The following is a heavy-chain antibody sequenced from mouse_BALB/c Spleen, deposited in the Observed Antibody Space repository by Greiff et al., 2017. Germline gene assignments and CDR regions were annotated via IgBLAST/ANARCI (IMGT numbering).Heavy chain of an antibody. J-gene: IGHJ3*01. V-gene: IGHV5-4*02. CDR3: ARDSTMIAWFAY. CDR2: ISDGGSYT. D-gene: IGHD2-4*01. CDR1: GFTFSDYY. Sequence: DVKLVESGGGLVKPGGSLKLSCAASGFTFSDYYMYWVRQTPEKRLEWVATISDGGSYTYYPDSVKGRFTISRDNAKNNLYLQMSSLKSEDTAMYYCARDSTMIAWFAYWGQGTLVTVSA.